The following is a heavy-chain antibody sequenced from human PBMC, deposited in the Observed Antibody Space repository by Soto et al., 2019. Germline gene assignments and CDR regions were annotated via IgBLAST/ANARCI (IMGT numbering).Heavy chain of an antibody. CDR3: AHRRSGISQWNYGDFDY. D-gene: IGHD1-7*01. J-gene: IGHJ4*02. Sequence: QIALKESGPTLVKPTQTLTLTCTFSGFSLITSGVDVGWIRQPPGKALEWLAFIYWDDDKRYSPSLRSRLTIAKDTSKNQVVLTMTEVDPVDTATYFCAHRRSGISQWNYGDFDYWGQGTQVTVSS. CDR2: IYWDDDK. CDR1: GFSLITSGVD. V-gene: IGHV2-5*02.